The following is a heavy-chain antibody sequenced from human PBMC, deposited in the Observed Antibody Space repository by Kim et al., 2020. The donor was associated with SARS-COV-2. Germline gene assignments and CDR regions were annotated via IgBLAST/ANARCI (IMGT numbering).Heavy chain of an antibody. D-gene: IGHD3-10*01. Sequence: GGSLRLSCAAPGFTFSDYYMSWIRQAPGKGLEWVSYISSSTSYTNYADSVKGRFTISRDNAKNSLYLQMNSLRAEDTAVYYCASTTHYYGSGSYYYNWFDPWGQGTLVTVSS. V-gene: IGHV3-11*03. CDR2: ISSSTSYT. CDR1: GFTFSDYY. J-gene: IGHJ5*02. CDR3: ASTTHYYGSGSYYYNWFDP.